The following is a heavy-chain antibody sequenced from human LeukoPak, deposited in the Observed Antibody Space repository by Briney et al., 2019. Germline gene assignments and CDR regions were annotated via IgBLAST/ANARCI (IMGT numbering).Heavy chain of an antibody. CDR1: GFTFSSYW. CDR3: ARASSGSSYYYMDV. J-gene: IGHJ6*03. CDR2: INSDGSST. V-gene: IGHV3-74*01. D-gene: IGHD3-22*01. Sequence: QTGGSLRLSCAASGFTFSSYWMHWVRQAPGKGLVWVSRINSDGSSTSYADSVKGRFTISRDNAKNTLYLQMNSLRAEDTAVYYRARASSGSSYYYMDVWGKGTTVTVSS.